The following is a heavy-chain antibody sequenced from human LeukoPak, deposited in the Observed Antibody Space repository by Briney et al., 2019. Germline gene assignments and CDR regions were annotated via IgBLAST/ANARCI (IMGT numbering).Heavy chain of an antibody. J-gene: IGHJ3*02. Sequence: SETLFLTCTVSGDSISSYYWSWIRQPLGKGLEWIGYIYYSGSTKYNPSLKSRVTISVDTSKNQFSLKLSSVTAADTAVYYCARNTYYYDTPALSAFDIWGQGTMVTVSS. CDR2: IYYSGST. CDR3: ARNTYYYDTPALSAFDI. V-gene: IGHV4-59*01. D-gene: IGHD3-22*01. CDR1: GDSISSYY.